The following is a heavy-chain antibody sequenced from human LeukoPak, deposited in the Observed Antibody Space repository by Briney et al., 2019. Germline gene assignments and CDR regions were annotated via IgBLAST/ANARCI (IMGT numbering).Heavy chain of an antibody. CDR3: ARLRVGAHYHFDY. D-gene: IGHD1-26*01. Sequence: GGSLRLSCAASGFTFSSYWMSWVRQAPGKGLEWVANIKQDGSEKYYVDSVKGRFTISRDNAKNSLYLQMNSLRAEDTAVYYCARLRVGAHYHFDYWGQGTLVTVSS. CDR2: IKQDGSEK. CDR1: GFTFSSYW. J-gene: IGHJ4*02. V-gene: IGHV3-7*03.